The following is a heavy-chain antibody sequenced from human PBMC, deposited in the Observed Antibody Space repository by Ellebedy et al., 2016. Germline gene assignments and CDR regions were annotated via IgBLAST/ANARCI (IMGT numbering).Heavy chain of an antibody. D-gene: IGHD5-18*01. CDR1: GGTFSSYA. V-gene: IGHV1-69*13. CDR2: ILPIFGTA. J-gene: IGHJ6*02. CDR3: ASEYLFDTAMGGPSYYYYYYCMDV. Sequence: SVKVSCKASGGTFSSYAISWVRQAPGQGLEWMGGILPIFGTANYAQKFQGRVTITAEEPTSTAYMELSSLRSEDTAVYCCASEYLFDTAMGGPSYYYYYYCMDVWGQGTTVTVSS.